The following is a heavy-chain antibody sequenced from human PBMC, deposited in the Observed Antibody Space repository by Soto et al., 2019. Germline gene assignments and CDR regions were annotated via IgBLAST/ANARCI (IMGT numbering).Heavy chain of an antibody. J-gene: IGHJ4*02. CDR1: VGTFSSYA. CDR3: ARSIVVVTALDY. V-gene: IGHV1-69*13. D-gene: IGHD2-21*02. CDR2: IIPIFGTA. Sequence: SVKVSCKASVGTFSSYAISWVRQAPGQGLEWMGGIIPIFGTADYAQKFQGRVTITADESTSTAYMELSSLRSEDTAVYYCARSIVVVTALDYWGQGTLVTVSS.